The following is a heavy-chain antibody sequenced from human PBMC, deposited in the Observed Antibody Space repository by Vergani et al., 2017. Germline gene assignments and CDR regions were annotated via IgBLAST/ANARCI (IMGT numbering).Heavy chain of an antibody. CDR1: GGTFSSYA. CDR2: IIPTLGIA. V-gene: IGHV1-69*04. J-gene: IGHJ4*02. Sequence: QVQLVQSGAEVKKPGSSVKVSCKASGGTFSSYAISWVRQAPGQGLEWMGRIIPTLGIANYAQKFQGRVTITADKSTSTAYMELSSLRSDDTAVYYCARTSGSYLREGMFDYWGQGTLVTVSS. CDR3: ARTSGSYLREGMFDY. D-gene: IGHD1-26*01.